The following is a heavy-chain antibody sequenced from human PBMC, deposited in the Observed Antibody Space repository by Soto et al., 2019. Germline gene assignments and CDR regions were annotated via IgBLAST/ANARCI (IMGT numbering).Heavy chain of an antibody. CDR3: ARAVGGSSGYYPCPFDY. V-gene: IGHV4-30-2*01. Sequence: SETLSLTCAVSGGSISSGGYSWSWIRQPPGKGLEWIGYIYHSGSTYYNPSLKSRVTISVDRSKNQFSLKLSSVTAADTAVYYCARAVGGSSGYYPCPFDYWGQGTLVTVSS. D-gene: IGHD3-22*01. CDR2: IYHSGST. J-gene: IGHJ4*02. CDR1: GGSISSGGYS.